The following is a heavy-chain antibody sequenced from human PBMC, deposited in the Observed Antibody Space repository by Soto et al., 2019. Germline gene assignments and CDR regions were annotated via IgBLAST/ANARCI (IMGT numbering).Heavy chain of an antibody. Sequence: GESLKISCKGSGYSFTSYWIGWVRQMPGKGLEWMGIIYPGDSDTRYSPSFQGQVTISADKSISTAYLQWSNLKASDTALFYFARQEAYGSSWADFDYWGQGPLVTVSS. CDR2: IYPGDSDT. V-gene: IGHV5-51*01. CDR1: GYSFTSYW. D-gene: IGHD6-13*01. J-gene: IGHJ4*02. CDR3: ARQEAYGSSWADFDY.